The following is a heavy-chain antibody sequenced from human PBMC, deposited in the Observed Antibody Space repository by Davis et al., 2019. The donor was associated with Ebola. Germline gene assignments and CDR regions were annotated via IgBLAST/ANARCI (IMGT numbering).Heavy chain of an antibody. CDR2: IYSDDRT. D-gene: IGHD2-15*01. Sequence: GESLKISCAASGFTVSSNYMSWVRQAPGKGLEWVSIIYSDDRTYYADSVKGRFTISRDNSKNTLYLQMNSLRAEDTAVYYCARDPGYCSGGSCYSFGCDYWGQGTLVTVSS. CDR3: ARDPGYCSGGSCYSFGCDY. V-gene: IGHV3-53*05. J-gene: IGHJ4*02. CDR1: GFTVSSNY.